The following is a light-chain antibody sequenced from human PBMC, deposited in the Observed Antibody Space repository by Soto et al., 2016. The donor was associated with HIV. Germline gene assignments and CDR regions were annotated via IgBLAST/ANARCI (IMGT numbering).Light chain of an antibody. CDR2: DDS. V-gene: IGLV3-21*03. CDR3: QVWDGSGGHVV. CDR1: NIGSKS. Sequence: SYELTQAPSVSVAPGKTARITCGGNNIGSKSVYWHQQKSGQAPVLVVHDDSHRPSGIPERFSGSNSGNTATLTISRVEAGDEADYYCQVWDGSGGHVVFGGGTKLTVL. J-gene: IGLJ2*01.